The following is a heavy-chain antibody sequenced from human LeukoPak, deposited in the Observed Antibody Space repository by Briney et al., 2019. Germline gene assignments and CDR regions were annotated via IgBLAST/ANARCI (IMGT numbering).Heavy chain of an antibody. J-gene: IGHJ4*02. D-gene: IGHD6-13*01. CDR2: INHSGST. CDR1: GGSFSGYY. CDR3: ARANPQQQLAFDY. Sequence: SETLSLTCAVYGGSFSGYYWSWIRQPPGKGLEWIGEINHSGSTNYNPSLKSRVTISVDASKNQFSLKLSSVTAADTAVYYCARANPQQQLAFDYWGQGTLVTVSS. V-gene: IGHV4-34*01.